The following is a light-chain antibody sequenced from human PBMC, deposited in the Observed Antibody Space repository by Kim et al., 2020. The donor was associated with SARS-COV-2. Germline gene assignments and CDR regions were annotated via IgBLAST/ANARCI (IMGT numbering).Light chain of an antibody. Sequence: RQTAPLTCTGNTNNVGNEGAAWLQQHQGHPPKLLSYRNNNRPSGISERLSASRSGNTASLTITGLQPEDEADYYCSAWDNSLSAWVFGGGTKLTVL. CDR1: TNNVGNEG. V-gene: IGLV10-54*01. CDR2: RNN. CDR3: SAWDNSLSAWV. J-gene: IGLJ3*02.